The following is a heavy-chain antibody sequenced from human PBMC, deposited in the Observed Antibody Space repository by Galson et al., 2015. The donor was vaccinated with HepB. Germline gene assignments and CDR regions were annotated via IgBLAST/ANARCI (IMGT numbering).Heavy chain of an antibody. Sequence: SLRLSCAASGFTLNNYAMTWVRQAPGKGLEWVSLIGDSANTTFYADSMKGRFTISRDNSRNTLYLQMSSLRAEDTAVFYCARVLRFFDWSLRSDAFDVWGQGTMVTVSS. J-gene: IGHJ3*01. CDR3: ARVLRFFDWSLRSDAFDV. CDR2: IGDSANTT. CDR1: GFTLNNYA. D-gene: IGHD3-9*01. V-gene: IGHV3-23*01.